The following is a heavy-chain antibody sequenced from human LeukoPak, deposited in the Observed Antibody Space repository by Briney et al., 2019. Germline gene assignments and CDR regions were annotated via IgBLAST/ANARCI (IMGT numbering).Heavy chain of an antibody. V-gene: IGHV1-46*01. CDR2: INPSGGST. CDR1: GYTFTSYY. J-gene: IGHJ4*02. CDR3: ARAPSSSKAPFDY. Sequence: ASVKVSCKASGYTFTSYYMHWVRQAPGQGLEWMGIINPSGGSTSYAQKFQGRATMTRDTSTSTVYMELSRLRSDDTAVYYCARAPSSSKAPFDYWGQGTLVTVSS. D-gene: IGHD6-6*01.